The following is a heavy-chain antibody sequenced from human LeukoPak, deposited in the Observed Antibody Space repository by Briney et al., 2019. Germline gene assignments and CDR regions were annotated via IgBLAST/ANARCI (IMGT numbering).Heavy chain of an antibody. V-gene: IGHV3-23*01. CDR2: ISGSGGST. CDR3: AKLAAAGTTSPGDY. J-gene: IGHJ4*02. Sequence: GGSLRLSCAASGFTFSSYAMSWVRQAPGKGLEWVSAISGSGGSTYYADSVKGRFTISRDNSKNTLYLQMKSLRAEDTALYYRAKLAAAGTTSPGDYWGQGTLVTVPS. D-gene: IGHD6-13*01. CDR1: GFTFSSYA.